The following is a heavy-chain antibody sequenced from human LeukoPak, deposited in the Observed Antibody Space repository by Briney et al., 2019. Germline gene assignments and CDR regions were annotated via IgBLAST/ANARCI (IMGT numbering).Heavy chain of an antibody. D-gene: IGHD3-10*01. J-gene: IGHJ5*02. CDR1: GFTFSSYW. V-gene: IGHV3-7*01. Sequence: GGSLRLSCAASGFTFSSYWMSWVRQAPGKGLEWVANIKQDGSEKYYVDSVKGRFTISRDNAKNSLYLQMNSLRAEDTAVYYCARDYMVRGVMPLFDPWGQGTLATVSS. CDR3: ARDYMVRGVMPLFDP. CDR2: IKQDGSEK.